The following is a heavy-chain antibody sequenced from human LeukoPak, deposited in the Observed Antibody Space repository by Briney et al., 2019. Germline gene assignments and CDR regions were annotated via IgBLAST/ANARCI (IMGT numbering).Heavy chain of an antibody. CDR2: IYYSGST. CDR1: GGSISSYY. J-gene: IGHJ4*02. D-gene: IGHD6-13*01. CDR3: ARDLAAAGHGIDY. V-gene: IGHV4-59*01. Sequence: SETLSLTCTVSGGSISSYYWSWIRQPPGKGLEWIGYIYYSGSTNYNPSLKSRVTISVDTSKNQFSLKLSSVTAADTAVYYCARDLAAAGHGIDYWGQGTLVTVSS.